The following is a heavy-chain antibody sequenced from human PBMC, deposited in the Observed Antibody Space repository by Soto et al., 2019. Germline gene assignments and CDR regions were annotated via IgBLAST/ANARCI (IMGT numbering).Heavy chain of an antibody. CDR2: ISSSSSYI. J-gene: IGHJ4*02. Sequence: VQLVESGGGLVKPGGSLRLSCAASGFTFSSYSMNWVRQAPGKGLEWVSSISSSSSYIYYADSVKGRFTISRDNAKNSLYLQMNSLRAEDTAVYYCARDLGSSTWYFDYWGQGTLVTVSS. CDR3: ARDLGSSTWYFDY. CDR1: GFTFSSYS. D-gene: IGHD6-6*01. V-gene: IGHV3-21*01.